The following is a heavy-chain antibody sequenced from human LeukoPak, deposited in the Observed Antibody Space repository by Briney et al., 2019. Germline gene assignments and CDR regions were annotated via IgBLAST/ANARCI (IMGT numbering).Heavy chain of an antibody. D-gene: IGHD3-9*01. CDR1: GFTFSSYG. Sequence: GGSLRLSCAASGFTFSSYGMSWVRQAPGKGLEWVSAIETGGASTYYADSVKGRFTISRDNSKNTLYLQMNSLRAEDTAVYYCAKDYDILTGYYPTTTLDYWGQGTLVTVSS. J-gene: IGHJ4*02. CDR3: AKDYDILTGYYPTTTLDY. CDR2: IETGGAST. V-gene: IGHV3-23*01.